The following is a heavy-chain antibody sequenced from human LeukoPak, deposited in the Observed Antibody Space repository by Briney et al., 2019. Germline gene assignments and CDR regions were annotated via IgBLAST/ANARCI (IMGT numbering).Heavy chain of an antibody. J-gene: IGHJ5*02. Sequence: ASVKVSCKASGYTFTGYYMHWVRQAPGQGLEWMGWINPNSGGTNYAQKFQGRVTMTRDTSISTAYMELSRLRSDDTAVYYCAISGITIFGVVTGRNWFDPWGQGTLVTVSS. D-gene: IGHD3-3*01. V-gene: IGHV1-2*02. CDR2: INPNSGGT. CDR3: AISGITIFGVVTGRNWFDP. CDR1: GYTFTGYY.